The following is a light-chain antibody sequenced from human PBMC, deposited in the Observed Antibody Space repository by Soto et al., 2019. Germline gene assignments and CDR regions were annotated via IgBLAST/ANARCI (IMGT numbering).Light chain of an antibody. V-gene: IGKV3-20*01. CDR1: QSVSSSY. CDR3: QQYGSSPQT. CDR2: GAS. J-gene: IGKJ1*01. Sequence: ERVLTQSPAPLSLSPGERATLSCRASQSVSSSYLAWYQQKPGQAPRLLIYGASSRATGIPDRFSGSGSGTDFTLTISRLEPEDFAVYYCQQYGSSPQTFGQGTKVDIK.